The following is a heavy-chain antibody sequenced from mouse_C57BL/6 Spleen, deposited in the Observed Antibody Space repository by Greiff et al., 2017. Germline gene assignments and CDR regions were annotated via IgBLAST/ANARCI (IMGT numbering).Heavy chain of an antibody. J-gene: IGHJ4*01. CDR2: ISSGSSTI. Sequence: EVKLMESGGGLVKPGGSLKLSCAASGFTFSDYGMHWVRQAPEKGLEWVAYISSGSSTIYYADTVKGRFTISRDNAKNTLFLQMTSLRSEDTAMYYCARPPAYYSNRDYAMDYWGQGTSVTVSA. CDR3: ARPPAYYSNRDYAMDY. CDR1: GFTFSDYG. D-gene: IGHD2-5*01. V-gene: IGHV5-17*01.